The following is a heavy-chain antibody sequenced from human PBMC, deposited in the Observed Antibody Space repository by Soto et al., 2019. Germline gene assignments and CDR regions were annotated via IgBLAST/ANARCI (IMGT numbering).Heavy chain of an antibody. J-gene: IGHJ6*02. CDR1: GFTGSSNY. CDR2: IYSGGST. CDR3: ARDAMIVLGNYYGMDV. D-gene: IGHD3-22*01. Sequence: GGSLRLSCAASGFTGSSNYMSWVRQAPGKGLEWVSVIYSGGSTYYADSVKGRFTISRDNSKNTLYLQMNSLRAEDTAVYYCARDAMIVLGNYYGMDVWGQGTTVTVSS. V-gene: IGHV3-66*01.